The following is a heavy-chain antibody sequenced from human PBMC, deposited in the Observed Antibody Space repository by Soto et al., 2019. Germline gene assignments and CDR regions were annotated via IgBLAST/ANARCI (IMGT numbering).Heavy chain of an antibody. Sequence: GPTVGNPTQTLTLTGTFSWFSLTSNDVGVGWIRQPPGKALEWLALIYWDDDKRYSPSLKSRLTITKDTSKNQVVLRMTNMDPVDTATSYCAHSRYSRSSFDYWGQGTLVTVSS. V-gene: IGHV2-5*02. J-gene: IGHJ4*02. CDR2: IYWDDDK. D-gene: IGHD6-6*01. CDR3: AHSRYSRSSFDY. CDR1: WFSLTSNDVG.